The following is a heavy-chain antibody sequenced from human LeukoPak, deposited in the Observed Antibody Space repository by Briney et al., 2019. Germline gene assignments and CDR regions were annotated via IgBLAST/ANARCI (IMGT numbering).Heavy chain of an antibody. CDR1: GFTFSSYS. V-gene: IGHV3-21*01. CDR3: AREMGDKYSSSWALDL. CDR2: ISSSSSYI. J-gene: IGHJ2*01. D-gene: IGHD6-13*01. Sequence: PGGSLRLSCAAYGFTFSSYSMNWVRQAPGKGLEWVSSISSSSSYIYYADSVKGRFTISRDNAKNSLYLQMNSLRAGDTAVYYCAREMGDKYSSSWALDLWGRGTLVTVSS.